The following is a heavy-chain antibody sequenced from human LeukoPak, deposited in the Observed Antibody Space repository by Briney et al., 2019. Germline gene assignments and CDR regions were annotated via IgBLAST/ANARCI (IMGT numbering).Heavy chain of an antibody. J-gene: IGHJ5*02. Sequence: ASETLSLTCTDSGGSVNSSYWSWVRQPPAKGLEWIGFISNSGSTNYSPSFTRRLTISVDTSKNQVSLRLTSVTAADTAVYYCARHARGYSFGAWFDPWGQGVLVTVSS. CDR3: ARHARGYSFGAWFDP. D-gene: IGHD5-12*01. V-gene: IGHV4-59*02. CDR1: GGSVNSSY. CDR2: ISNSGST.